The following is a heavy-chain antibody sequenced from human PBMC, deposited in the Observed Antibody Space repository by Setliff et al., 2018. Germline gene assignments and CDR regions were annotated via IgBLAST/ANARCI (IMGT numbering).Heavy chain of an antibody. D-gene: IGHD6-19*01. CDR2: INHSGST. V-gene: IGHV4-34*01. CDR3: AREQWLDPPGYYYMDV. Sequence: PSETLSLTCKVYGGSLRGYYWSWIRQTPGKKLEWIGEINHSGSTTYNPTLKSRVTISVDTSKNQFSLNLNSVTAADMAVYYCAREQWLDPPGYYYMDVWAKGTTVTVSS. CDR1: GGSLRGYY. J-gene: IGHJ6*03.